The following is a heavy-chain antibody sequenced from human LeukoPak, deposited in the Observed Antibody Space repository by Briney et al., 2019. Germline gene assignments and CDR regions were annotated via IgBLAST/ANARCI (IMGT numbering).Heavy chain of an antibody. Sequence: GGSLRLSCAASGFTFSSYAMSWVRQAPGKVLDWVSAISGSGGSTYYADSVKGRFTISRDNSKNTLYLQMNSLRAEDTAVYYCAKSASCSGGSCQEYYFDYWGQGTLVTVSS. V-gene: IGHV3-23*01. D-gene: IGHD2-15*01. CDR2: ISGSGGST. J-gene: IGHJ4*02. CDR1: GFTFSSYA. CDR3: AKSASCSGGSCQEYYFDY.